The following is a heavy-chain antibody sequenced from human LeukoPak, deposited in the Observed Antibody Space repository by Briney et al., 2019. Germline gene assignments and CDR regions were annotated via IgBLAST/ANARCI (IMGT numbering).Heavy chain of an antibody. CDR3: ARGIAVAGKVFDY. CDR2: INPNSGGT. J-gene: IGHJ4*02. V-gene: IGHV1-2*02. Sequence: ASVKASCKASGYTFTGYYMHWVRQAPGQGLEWMGWINPNSGGTNYAQKFQGRVTMTRDTSISTAYMELSRLRSDDTAVFYCARGIAVAGKVFDYWGQGTLVTVSS. CDR1: GYTFTGYY. D-gene: IGHD6-19*01.